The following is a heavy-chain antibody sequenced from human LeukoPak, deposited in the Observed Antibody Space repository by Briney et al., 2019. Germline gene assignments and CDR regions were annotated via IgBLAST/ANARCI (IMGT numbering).Heavy chain of an antibody. CDR3: ARFKPYSMDSILDYGKEWFGEDYYYYYYMDV. V-gene: IGHV4-61*01. J-gene: IGHJ6*03. CDR1: GGSIRGSSYY. Sequence: SETLSLTCTVSGGSIRGSSYYWSWIRQPPGKGLEWIGYIYYSGSTNYNPSLKSRVTISVDTSKNQFSLKLSSVTAADTAVYYCARFKPYSMDSILDYGKEWFGEDYYYYYYMDVWGKGTTVTVSS. CDR2: IYYSGST. D-gene: IGHD3-10*01.